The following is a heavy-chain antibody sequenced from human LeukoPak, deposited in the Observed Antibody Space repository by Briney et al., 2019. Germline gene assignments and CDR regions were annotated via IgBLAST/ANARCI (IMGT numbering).Heavy chain of an antibody. J-gene: IGHJ5*02. Sequence: ASVKVSCKASGYTFTSYGISWVRQAPGQGLEWMGWISAYNGNTNYAQKLQGRVTMTTDTSTSTAYMELRSLRSDDTAVYYCAREEAGSKRTVRWFDPWGQGTLVTVSS. CDR3: AREEAGSKRTVRWFDP. V-gene: IGHV1-18*01. CDR1: GYTFTSYG. D-gene: IGHD4-17*01. CDR2: ISAYNGNT.